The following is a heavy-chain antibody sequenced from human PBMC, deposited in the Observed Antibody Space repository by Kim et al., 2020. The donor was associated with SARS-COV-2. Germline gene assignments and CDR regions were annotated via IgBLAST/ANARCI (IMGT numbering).Heavy chain of an antibody. CDR3: ARGYGSGSPYGMDV. J-gene: IGHJ6*02. D-gene: IGHD3-10*01. V-gene: IGHV4-30-2*01. CDR2: IYYSGST. Sequence: SETLSLTCAVSGGSISSGGYSWSWIRQPPGKGLEWIGYIYYSGSTYSNPSLKSRVTISVDRSKNQFSLKLSSVTAADTAVYYCARGYGSGSPYGMDVWGQGTTVTVSS. CDR1: GGSISSGGYS.